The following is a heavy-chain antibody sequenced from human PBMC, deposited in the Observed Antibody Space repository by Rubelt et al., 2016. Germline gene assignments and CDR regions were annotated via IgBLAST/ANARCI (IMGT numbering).Heavy chain of an antibody. Sequence: LVQPGGSLRLSCAASGFTFSSYAMSWVRQAPGKGLEWVSAISGSGGSTYYADSVKGRFTISRDNSKNTLYLQMNSLRAEDTAVYYWSASAPTLFPLVSCENSPSDTSSVAVGCLAQXFQ. D-gene: IGHD6-25*01. CDR3: SASAPTLFPLVSCENSPSDTSSVAVGCLAQXFQ. J-gene: IGHJ1*01. CDR1: GFTFSSYA. V-gene: IGHV3-23*01. CDR2: ISGSGGST.